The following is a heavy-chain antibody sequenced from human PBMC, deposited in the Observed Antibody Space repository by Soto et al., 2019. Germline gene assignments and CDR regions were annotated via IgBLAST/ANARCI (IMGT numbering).Heavy chain of an antibody. Sequence: EVQLLESGGGLVQPGGSLRLSCAASGFTFSSYAMRWVRQAPGKGLESVSAISGSGGSTYYADSVKGRFTISRDNSKNTLYLQMNSLRAEDTVVYYCARRGSGSYYDYWGQGTLVTVSS. CDR3: ARRGSGSYYDY. D-gene: IGHD1-26*01. J-gene: IGHJ4*02. CDR2: ISGSGGST. CDR1: GFTFSSYA. V-gene: IGHV3-23*01.